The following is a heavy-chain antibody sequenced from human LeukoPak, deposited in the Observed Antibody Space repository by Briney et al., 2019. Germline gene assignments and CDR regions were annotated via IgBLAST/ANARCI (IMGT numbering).Heavy chain of an antibody. J-gene: IGHJ4*02. V-gene: IGHV1-69*13. D-gene: IGHD5-12*01. CDR2: IIPIFGTA. Sequence: ASVKVSCQASVATFSSYAISWVRQAPGQWVGWIGGIIPIFGTANYAQKFQGRVTITADESTSTAYMELSSLGSKDTAVYYCAREVAMIDPPFLDYWGQGTLVTVSS. CDR3: AREVAMIDPPFLDY. CDR1: VATFSSYA.